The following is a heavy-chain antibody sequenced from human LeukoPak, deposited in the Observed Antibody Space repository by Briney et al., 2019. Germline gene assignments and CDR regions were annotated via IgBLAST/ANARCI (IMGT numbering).Heavy chain of an antibody. J-gene: IGHJ4*02. V-gene: IGHV4-38-2*02. CDR2: IYHSGST. CDR3: AREYSSSYDY. Sequence: SETLSLTCTVSGYSISSGYYWGWIRQPPGKGLEWIGSIYHSGSTYYNPSLKSRVTISVDTSKNQFSPKPSSVTAADTAVYYCAREYSSSYDYWGQGTLVTVSS. CDR1: GYSISSGYY. D-gene: IGHD6-13*01.